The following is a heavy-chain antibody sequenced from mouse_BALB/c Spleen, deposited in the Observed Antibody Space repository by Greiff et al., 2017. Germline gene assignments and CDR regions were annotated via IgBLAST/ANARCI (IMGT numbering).Heavy chain of an antibody. CDR1: GFSLTSYG. V-gene: IGHV2-9*02. CDR2: IWAGGST. Sequence: QVQLKESGPGLVAPSQSLSITCTVSGFSLTSYGVHWVRQPPGKGLEWLGVIWAGGSTNYNSALMSRLSISKDNSKSQVFLKMNSLQTDDTAMYYCARDKTSHYYAMDYWGQGTSVTVSS. CDR3: ARDKTSHYYAMDY. J-gene: IGHJ4*01.